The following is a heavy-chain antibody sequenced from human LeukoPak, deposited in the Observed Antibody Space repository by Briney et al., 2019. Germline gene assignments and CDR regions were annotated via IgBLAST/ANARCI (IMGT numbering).Heavy chain of an antibody. J-gene: IGHJ4*02. CDR3: ASQGYCSSTSCYEDY. V-gene: IGHV3-33*01. Sequence: PGGSLRLSCAASGFTFSSYGMHWVRQAPGKGLEWVAVIWYDGSNKYYADSVKGRFTISRDNSKNTLYLQMNSLRAEDTAVYYCASQGYCSSTSCYEDYWGQGTLVTVSS. D-gene: IGHD2-2*01. CDR2: IWYDGSNK. CDR1: GFTFSSYG.